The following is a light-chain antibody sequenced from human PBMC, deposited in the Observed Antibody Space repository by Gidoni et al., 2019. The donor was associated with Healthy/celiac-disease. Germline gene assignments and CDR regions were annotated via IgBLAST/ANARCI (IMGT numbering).Light chain of an antibody. J-gene: IGKJ4*01. CDR1: QSVSSSY. V-gene: IGKV3-20*01. CDR3: QQYGSSPPVT. Sequence: EIVLTQSTGTLSLSPGERATLSCRASQSVSSSYLAWYQQKPGQAPRLLIYGASSRATGIPDRFSGSGSGTDFTLTISRLEPEDCAVYYCQQYGSSPPVTFGGGTKVEIK. CDR2: GAS.